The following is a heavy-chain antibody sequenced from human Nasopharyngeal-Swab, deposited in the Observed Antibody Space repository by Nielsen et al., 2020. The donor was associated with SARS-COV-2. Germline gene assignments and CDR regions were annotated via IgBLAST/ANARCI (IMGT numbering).Heavy chain of an antibody. Sequence: SETLSLTCTVSSGSISSGSYYWSWIRQPAGKGLEWIGRLYTSGSTNYNPSLKSRVTISEDTSKNQFSLKLSSVTAADTATYYCASSGSYLGADYWGQGTLVTVSS. V-gene: IGHV4-61*02. J-gene: IGHJ4*02. CDR3: ASSGSYLGADY. CDR1: SGSISSGSYY. CDR2: LYTSGST. D-gene: IGHD1-26*01.